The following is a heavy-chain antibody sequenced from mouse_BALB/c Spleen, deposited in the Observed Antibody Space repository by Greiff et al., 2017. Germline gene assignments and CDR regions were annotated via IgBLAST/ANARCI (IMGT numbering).Heavy chain of an antibody. CDR1: GFTFTDYY. D-gene: IGHD2-4*01. V-gene: IGHV7-3*02. CDR3: ARDMEITTWFAY. CDR2: IRNKANGYTT. J-gene: IGHJ3*01. Sequence: EVMLVESGGGLVQPGGSLRLSCATSGFTFTDYYMSWVRQPPGKALEWLGFIRNKANGYTTEYSASVKGRFTISRDNSQSILYLQMNTLRAEDSATYYCARDMEITTWFAYWGQGTLVTVSA.